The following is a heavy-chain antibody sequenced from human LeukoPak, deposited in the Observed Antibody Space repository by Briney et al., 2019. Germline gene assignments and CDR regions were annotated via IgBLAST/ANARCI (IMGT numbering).Heavy chain of an antibody. CDR3: ARQYDYGDRRIDY. CDR1: GGSISSSSYY. V-gene: IGHV4-39*01. CDR2: IYYSGST. Sequence: SETLSLTCTVSGGSISSSSYYWGWIRQPPGMGLEWIGSIYYSGSTYYNPSLKSRVTISVDTSKNQFSLKLSSVTAADTAAYYCARQYDYGDRRIDYWGQGTLVTVSS. D-gene: IGHD4-17*01. J-gene: IGHJ4*02.